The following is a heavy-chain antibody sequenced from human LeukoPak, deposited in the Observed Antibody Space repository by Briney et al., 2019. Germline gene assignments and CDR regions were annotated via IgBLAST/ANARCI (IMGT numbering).Heavy chain of an antibody. J-gene: IGHJ4*02. CDR3: AGFSSSWYYFDY. CDR1: GGSISSYY. Sequence: PPETLSLTCTVSGGSISSYYWSWIRQPPGKGLEWIGYIYYSGSTNYNPSLKSRDTISVDTSKNQFSLKLSSVTAADTAVYYCAGFSSSWYYFDYWGQGTLVTVSS. D-gene: IGHD6-13*01. V-gene: IGHV4-59*01. CDR2: IYYSGST.